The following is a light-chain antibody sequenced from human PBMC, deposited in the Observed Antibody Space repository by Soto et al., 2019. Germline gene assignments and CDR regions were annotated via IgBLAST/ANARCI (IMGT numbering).Light chain of an antibody. V-gene: IGKV3-20*01. CDR3: QQYGSWPPNT. CDR2: GAS. CDR1: QSVSSSY. J-gene: IGKJ2*01. Sequence: EIVLTQSPGTLSLSPGERATLSCRASQSVSSSYLAWYQQKPGQAPRVLIYGASSRATGIPDRFSGSGSGTDFTLTISRLEPEDFAVYYCQQYGSWPPNTFGQGTKLEIK.